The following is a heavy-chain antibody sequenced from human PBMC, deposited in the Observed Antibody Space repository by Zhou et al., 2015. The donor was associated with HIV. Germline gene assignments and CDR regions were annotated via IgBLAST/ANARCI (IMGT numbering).Heavy chain of an antibody. CDR2: IIPIFGTA. D-gene: IGHD6-19*01. CDR1: GGTFSSYA. J-gene: IGHJ6*02. Sequence: QVQLVQSGAEVKKPGSSVKVSCKASGGTFSSYAISWVRQAPGQGLEWMGGIIPIFGTANYAQKFQGRVTITADESTSTAYMELSSLRSEDTAVYYCARDKGGSGWNSGYYYGMDVWGQGTTVTVSS. CDR3: ARDKGGSGWNSGYYYGMDV. V-gene: IGHV1-69*01.